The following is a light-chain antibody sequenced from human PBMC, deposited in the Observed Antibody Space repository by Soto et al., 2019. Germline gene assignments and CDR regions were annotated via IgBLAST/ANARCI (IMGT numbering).Light chain of an antibody. J-gene: IGLJ1*01. CDR2: GNS. CDR1: SSNIGAGYD. Sequence: QSVLTQPPSASGSPGQSVTISCTGSSSNIGAGYDVHWYQQLPGTAPKLLIYGNSNRPSGVPDRFSGSKSGTSASLAITGLQAEDEADYYCQSYDSSLSVLYVFGTGTKVTVL. CDR3: QSYDSSLSVLYV. V-gene: IGLV1-40*01.